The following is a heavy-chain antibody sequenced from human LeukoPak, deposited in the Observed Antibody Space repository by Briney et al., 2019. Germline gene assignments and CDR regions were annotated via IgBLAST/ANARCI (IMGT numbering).Heavy chain of an antibody. Sequence: ASVKGSCEASGYTFTSYAMHWVRQAPGQRLEWMGWINAGNGNTKYSQKFQGRVTITRDTSASTAYMELSSMRSEDTAVYYCAREGIAVAPGYYGMDVWGKGTTVTVSS. D-gene: IGHD6-19*01. CDR3: AREGIAVAPGYYGMDV. CDR1: GYTFTSYA. J-gene: IGHJ6*04. V-gene: IGHV1-3*01. CDR2: INAGNGNT.